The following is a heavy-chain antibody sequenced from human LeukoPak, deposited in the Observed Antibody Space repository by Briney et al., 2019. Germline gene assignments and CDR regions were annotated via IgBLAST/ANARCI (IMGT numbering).Heavy chain of an antibody. Sequence: SVKVSCKASGGTFSSYAISWVRQAPGQGLEWMGRIIPILGIANYAQKFQGRVTITADKSTSTAYMELSSLRSEDTAVYYCARKTTPYYYGMDVWGQGTTVTVSS. D-gene: IGHD1-7*01. CDR2: IIPILGIA. V-gene: IGHV1-69*04. CDR1: GGTFSSYA. J-gene: IGHJ6*02. CDR3: ARKTTPYYYGMDV.